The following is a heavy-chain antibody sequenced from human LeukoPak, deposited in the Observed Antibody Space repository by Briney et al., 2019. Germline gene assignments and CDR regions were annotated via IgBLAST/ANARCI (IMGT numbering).Heavy chain of an antibody. Sequence: ASVKVSCKASGYTFTGYYMHWVRQAPGQGLEWMGWINPNSRGTNYAQKFQGRVTMTRDTSISTAYMELSRLRSDDTAVYYCAREAATRYCSSTSCYMASPASYWGQGTLVTVSS. CDR2: INPNSRGT. CDR1: GYTFTGYY. V-gene: IGHV1-2*02. CDR3: AREAATRYCSSTSCYMASPASY. J-gene: IGHJ4*02. D-gene: IGHD2-2*02.